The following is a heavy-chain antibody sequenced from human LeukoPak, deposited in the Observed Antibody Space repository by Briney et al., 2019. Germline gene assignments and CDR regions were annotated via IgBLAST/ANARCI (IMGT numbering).Heavy chain of an antibody. CDR3: ARLRVLEDSYDSSGYDY. CDR2: IYYSGST. D-gene: IGHD3-22*01. Sequence: SETLSLTCTVSGGSISSSSYYWGWIRQPPGKGLEWIGSIYYSGSTYYNPSLKSRVTISVDTSKNQFSLKLSSVTAADTAVYYCARLRVLEDSYDSSGYDYWGQGTLVTVSS. V-gene: IGHV4-39*01. CDR1: GGSISSSSYY. J-gene: IGHJ4*02.